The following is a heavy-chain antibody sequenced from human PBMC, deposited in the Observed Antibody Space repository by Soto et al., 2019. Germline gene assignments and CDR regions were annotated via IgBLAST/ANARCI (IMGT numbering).Heavy chain of an antibody. CDR2: IDSKIDADKT. J-gene: IGHJ4*02. CDR3: VPRFTAVATASFDY. CDR1: GFTFSKAY. D-gene: IGHD2-21*02. Sequence: PGGSLRLSCTASGFTFSKAYMNWVRQAPGQGLEWVGQIDSKIDADKTDLAAPVKGRFTLSRDDSKNTVYLQMNGLEIEDTAMYYCVPRFTAVATASFDYWGQGTPVTVYS. V-gene: IGHV3-15*04.